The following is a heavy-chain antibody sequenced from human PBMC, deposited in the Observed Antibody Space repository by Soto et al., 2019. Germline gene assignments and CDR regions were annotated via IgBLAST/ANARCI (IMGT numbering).Heavy chain of an antibody. CDR2: IYYSGST. CDR3: ARGVSSGYNWFDP. CDR1: GGSISSYY. Sequence: SETLSLTCTVSGGSISSYYWSWIRQPPGKGLEWIGYIYYSGSTNYNPSLKSRVAISVDTSKNQFSLKLSSVTAADTAVYYCARGVSSGYNWFDPWGQGTLVTVSS. V-gene: IGHV4-59*01. D-gene: IGHD3-22*01. J-gene: IGHJ5*02.